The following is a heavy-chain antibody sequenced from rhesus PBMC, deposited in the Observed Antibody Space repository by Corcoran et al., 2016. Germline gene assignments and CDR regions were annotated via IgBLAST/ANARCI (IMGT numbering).Heavy chain of an antibody. CDR2: IYWNDSQ. D-gene: IGHD6-19*01. V-gene: IGHV2-95*01. Sequence: QATLKESGPALVKPTQTLTLTCPFSGFSISTSGTGVGCIRQPPGKALEWLASIYWNDSQYYSTSLKSRLTISKDTSKNQVVLTMTNMDPVDTATYYCARVLRYSGRSGHYWGQGVLVTVSS. CDR3: ARVLRYSGRSGHY. J-gene: IGHJ4*01. CDR1: GFSISTSGTG.